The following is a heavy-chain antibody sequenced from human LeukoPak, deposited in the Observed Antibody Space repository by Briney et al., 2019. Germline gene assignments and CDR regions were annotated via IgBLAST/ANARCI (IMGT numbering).Heavy chain of an antibody. D-gene: IGHD1-26*01. Sequence: GGSLRLSCAASGFTFSSYAMHWVRQAPGKGLEWVAVISYDGSNKYYADSVKGRFTISRDNSKNTLYLQMNSLRAEDTAVYYCAKTLSGSYPGYWGQGTLVTVSS. CDR2: ISYDGSNK. CDR1: GFTFSSYA. J-gene: IGHJ4*02. CDR3: AKTLSGSYPGY. V-gene: IGHV3-30*04.